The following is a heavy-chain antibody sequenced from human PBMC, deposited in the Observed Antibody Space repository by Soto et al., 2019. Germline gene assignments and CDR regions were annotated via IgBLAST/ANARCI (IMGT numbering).Heavy chain of an antibody. CDR2: IYYSGST. CDR3: ARGLGQTRLQQYNWFDP. CDR1: GGSISSGGYY. D-gene: IGHD4-4*01. J-gene: IGHJ5*02. V-gene: IGHV4-31*03. Sequence: SETLSLTCTVSGGSISSGGYYWSWIRQHPGKGLEWIGYIYYSGSTYYNPSLKSRVTISVDTSKNQFSLKLSSVTAADTAVYYCARGLGQTRLQQYNWFDPWGQGTLVTVSS.